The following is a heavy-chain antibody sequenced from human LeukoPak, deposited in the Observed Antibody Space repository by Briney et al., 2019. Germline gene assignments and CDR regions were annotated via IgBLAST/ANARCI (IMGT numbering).Heavy chain of an antibody. J-gene: IGHJ4*02. CDR1: GFTFSSYE. CDR3: ARDIEQWLVPFSDY. Sequence: GGSLRLSCAASGFTFSSYEMKWVRQAPGGGREWVSYISSSGSTIYYADSVKGRFTISRDNAKNSLYLQMNSLRAEDTAVYYCARDIEQWLVPFSDYWGQGTLVTVSS. V-gene: IGHV3-48*03. D-gene: IGHD6-19*01. CDR2: ISSSGSTI.